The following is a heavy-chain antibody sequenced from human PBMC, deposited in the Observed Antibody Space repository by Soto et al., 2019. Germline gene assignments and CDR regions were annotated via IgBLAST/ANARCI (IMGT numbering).Heavy chain of an antibody. Sequence: ASVKVSCKASGYTLTSYYMHWVRQATGQGLEWMGWLNPNSGDTGYAQKFQGRVTLTRNTSINTAYIELSSLTSDDTAVYYCATSGGGWYLYWGQGTLVTVSS. CDR2: LNPNSGDT. V-gene: IGHV1-8*02. J-gene: IGHJ4*02. CDR3: ATSGGGWYLY. D-gene: IGHD6-19*01. CDR1: GYTLTSYY.